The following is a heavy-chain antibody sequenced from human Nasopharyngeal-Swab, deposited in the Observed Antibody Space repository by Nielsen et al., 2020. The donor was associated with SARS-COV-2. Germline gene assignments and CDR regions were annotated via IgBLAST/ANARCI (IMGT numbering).Heavy chain of an antibody. D-gene: IGHD1-26*01. CDR2: ISAYNGNT. Sequence: ASVKVSCKASGYTFTSYGISWVRQAPGQGLEWMGWISAYNGNTNYAQKLQGRVTMTTDTSTSTAYMELRSLRSDDTAVYYCARVGATLFYYYGMDVWGQGTTGHRLL. CDR3: ARVGATLFYYYGMDV. V-gene: IGHV1-18*01. J-gene: IGHJ6*02. CDR1: GYTFTSYG.